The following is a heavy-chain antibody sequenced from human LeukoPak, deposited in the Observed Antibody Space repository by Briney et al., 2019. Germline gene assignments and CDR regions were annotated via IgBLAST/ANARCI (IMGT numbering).Heavy chain of an antibody. CDR2: ISGSGGST. CDR3: AKDPDVLLWFGEQKSFDY. CDR1: GFTVSSNY. D-gene: IGHD3-10*01. V-gene: IGHV3-23*01. J-gene: IGHJ4*02. Sequence: GGSLRLSCAASGFTVSSNYMSWVRQAPGKGLEWVSAISGSGGSTYYADSVKGRFTISRDNSKNTLYLQMNSLRAEDTAVYYCAKDPDVLLWFGEQKSFDYWGQGTLVTVSS.